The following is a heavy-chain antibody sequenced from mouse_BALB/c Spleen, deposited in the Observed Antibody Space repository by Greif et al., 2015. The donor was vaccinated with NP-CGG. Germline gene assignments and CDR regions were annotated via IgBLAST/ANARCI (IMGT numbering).Heavy chain of an antibody. Sequence: EVQLQQSGTVLARPGASVKMSCKASGYTFTSYWMHWVKQRPGQGLEWIGAIYPGNSDTSYNQKFKGKAKLTAVTSTSTAYMELSSLTNEDSAVYYCTRGGFITTVVGDYWGQGTTLTVSS. D-gene: IGHD1-1*01. CDR1: GYTFTSYW. CDR3: TRGGFITTVVGDY. CDR2: IYPGNSDT. J-gene: IGHJ2*01. V-gene: IGHV1-5*01.